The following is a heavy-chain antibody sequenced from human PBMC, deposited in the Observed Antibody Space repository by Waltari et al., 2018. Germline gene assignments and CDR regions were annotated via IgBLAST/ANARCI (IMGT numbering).Heavy chain of an antibody. V-gene: IGHV1-18*04. J-gene: IGHJ3*02. CDR3: ARRFIGAFDI. Sequence: QVQLVQSGPEMKRPGASVKVYCKASGYTFTAYGLSWVRQAPGQGLEWMGWIRAPNDKTNYAQKFQDRATMTTDTTTSTAYMELRSLRSDDTAVYYCARRFIGAFDIWGQGTMVTVSS. CDR2: IRAPNDKT. D-gene: IGHD3-3*01. CDR1: GYTFTAYG.